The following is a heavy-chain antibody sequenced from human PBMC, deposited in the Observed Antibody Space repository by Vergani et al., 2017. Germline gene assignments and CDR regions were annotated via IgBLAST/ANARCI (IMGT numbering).Heavy chain of an antibody. V-gene: IGHV4-39*01. D-gene: IGHD6-13*01. Sequence: QLQLQESGPGLVKPSETLSLTCTVSGGSISSSSYYWGWIRQPPGKGLEWIGSIYYSGSTYYNPSLKSRVTISVDTSKNQFSLKLSSVTAADTAVYYCARHGKQQLVNHYYYYMDVWGKGTTVTVSS. CDR1: GGSISSSSYY. CDR2: IYYSGST. J-gene: IGHJ6*03. CDR3: ARHGKQQLVNHYYYYMDV.